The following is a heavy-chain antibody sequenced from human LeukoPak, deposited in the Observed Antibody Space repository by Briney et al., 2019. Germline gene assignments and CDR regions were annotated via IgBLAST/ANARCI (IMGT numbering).Heavy chain of an antibody. J-gene: IGHJ5*02. V-gene: IGHV3-15*01. CDR3: TAGPRLYCSGGSCPFDP. D-gene: IGHD2-15*01. CDR2: IKSKTDGGTT. CDR1: GFTFSNAW. Sequence: GGSLRLSCAASGFTFSNAWMSWVRQAPGKGLEWVGRIKSKTDGGTTDYAAPVKGRFTISRDDSKNTLYLQMNSLKTEDTAVYYCTAGPRLYCSGGSCPFDPWGQGTLVTVSS.